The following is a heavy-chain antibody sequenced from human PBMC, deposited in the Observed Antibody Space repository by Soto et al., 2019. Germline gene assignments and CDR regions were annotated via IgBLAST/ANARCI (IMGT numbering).Heavy chain of an antibody. Sequence: PGGSLRLSCAASGFTFSSYSMSWVRQAPGKGLEWVSYISSSSSTIYYADSVKGRFTISRDNAKNSLYLQMNSLRAEDTAVYYCARGYCSSTSCYVGFDYWGQGTLVTVSS. CDR2: ISSSSSTI. V-gene: IGHV3-48*01. D-gene: IGHD2-2*01. J-gene: IGHJ4*02. CDR1: GFTFSSYS. CDR3: ARGYCSSTSCYVGFDY.